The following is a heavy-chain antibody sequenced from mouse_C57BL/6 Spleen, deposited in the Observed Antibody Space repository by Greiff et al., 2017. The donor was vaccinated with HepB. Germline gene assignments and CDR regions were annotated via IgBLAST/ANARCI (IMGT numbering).Heavy chain of an antibody. V-gene: IGHV1-80*01. D-gene: IGHD2-5*01. CDR2: IYPGDGDT. Sequence: QVQLKESGAELVKPGASVKISCKASGYAFSSYWMNWVKQRPGKGLEWIGQIYPGDGDTNYNGKFKGKATLTADKSSSTAYMQLSSLTSEDSAVYFCARYGAYYSNAFDYWGQGTTLTVSS. CDR3: ARYGAYYSNAFDY. J-gene: IGHJ2*01. CDR1: GYAFSSYW.